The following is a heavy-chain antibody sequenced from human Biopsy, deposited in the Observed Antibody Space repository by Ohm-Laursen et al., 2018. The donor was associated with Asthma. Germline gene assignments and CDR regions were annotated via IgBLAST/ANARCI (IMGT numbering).Heavy chain of an antibody. CDR1: GGSFSAYY. J-gene: IGHJ5*02. CDR3: ARAASTTVFWSGYSHNWFDP. D-gene: IGHD3-3*01. CDR2: INHSGST. Sequence: SETLSLTCAVYGGSFSAYYWSWIRQPPGKGLEWIAEINHSGSTNYNPSLKSRVTMSVDTSKNQLSLNLSSVTVADTAVYYCARAASTTVFWSGYSHNWFDPWGQGTLVTVSS. V-gene: IGHV4-34*01.